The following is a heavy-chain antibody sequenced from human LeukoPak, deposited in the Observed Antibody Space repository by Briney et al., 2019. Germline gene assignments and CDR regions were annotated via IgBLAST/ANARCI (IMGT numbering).Heavy chain of an antibody. D-gene: IGHD2-15*01. CDR2: VSYDGSNQ. CDR3: ARDGSHGNFDY. Sequence: GGSLRLSCAASGFTFSSYGMHWVRQAPGKGLEWVAVVSYDGSNQYYADSVKGRFTISRDNSKNTLYLQLNSLRAEDTAVYSCARDGSHGNFDYWGQGTLVTVSS. J-gene: IGHJ4*02. V-gene: IGHV3-30*03. CDR1: GFTFSSYG.